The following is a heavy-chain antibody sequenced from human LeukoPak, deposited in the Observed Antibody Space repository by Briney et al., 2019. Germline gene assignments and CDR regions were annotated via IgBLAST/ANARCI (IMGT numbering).Heavy chain of an antibody. Sequence: PGGSLRLSCAASGFTFSSYGMHWVRQAPGKGLEWVAFIRYDGSNKYYADSVKGRFTISRDNSKNTLYLQMNSLRAEDTAVYYCAYNTRHPGDSSPKSGVDYWGQGTLVTVSS. D-gene: IGHD6-13*01. J-gene: IGHJ4*02. CDR2: IRYDGSNK. CDR1: GFTFSSYG. V-gene: IGHV3-30*02. CDR3: AYNTRHPGDSSPKSGVDY.